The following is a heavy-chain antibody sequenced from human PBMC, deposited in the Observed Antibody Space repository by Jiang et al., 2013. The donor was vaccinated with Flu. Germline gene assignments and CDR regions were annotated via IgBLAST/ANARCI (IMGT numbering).Heavy chain of an antibody. J-gene: IGHJ4*02. CDR3: ARGLRRYYFDY. D-gene: IGHD4-17*01. CDR2: IYYSGSA. CDR1: GGSFSTYY. V-gene: IGHV4-59*12. Sequence: TCTVSGGSFSTYYWSWIRQPPGKGLEWIGYIYYSGSAYYNPSLKSRVTISVDTSKNQFSLKLSSVTAADTAVYYCARGLRRYYFDYWGQGTLVTVSS.